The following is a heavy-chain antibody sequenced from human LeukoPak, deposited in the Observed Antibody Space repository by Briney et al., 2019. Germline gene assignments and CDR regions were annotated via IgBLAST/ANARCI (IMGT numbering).Heavy chain of an antibody. CDR3: AREPIGYFDY. J-gene: IGHJ4*02. CDR1: GFTYSNYA. V-gene: IGHV3-23*01. D-gene: IGHD3-16*01. Sequence: GGSLRLSCAASGFTYSNYARNWVRQAPGRGLEWVSVITASGGSTSYADAVKGRFTISRDNSKNTLYLQMSSLRAEDTAIYYCAREPIGYFDYYGQGTLVTVSS. CDR2: ITASGGST.